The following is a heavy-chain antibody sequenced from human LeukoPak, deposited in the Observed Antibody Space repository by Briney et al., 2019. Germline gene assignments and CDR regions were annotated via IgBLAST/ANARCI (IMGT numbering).Heavy chain of an antibody. CDR1: GFTFSIYW. V-gene: IGHV3-7*01. D-gene: IGHD3-3*01. J-gene: IGHJ4*02. CDR2: IKQDGSEK. Sequence: GGSLRLSCAASGFTFSIYWMSWVRQAPGKGLEWVANIKQDGSEKYYVDSVKGRFTISRDNAKNSLYLQMNSLRAEDTAVYYCATAGVYYDFWSGYYSGWGQGTLVTVSS. CDR3: ATAGVYYDFWSGYYSG.